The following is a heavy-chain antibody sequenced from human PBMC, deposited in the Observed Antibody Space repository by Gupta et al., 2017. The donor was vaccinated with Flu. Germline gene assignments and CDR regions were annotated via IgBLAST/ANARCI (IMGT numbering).Heavy chain of an antibody. CDR1: GGSFSGYY. V-gene: IGHV4-34*01. J-gene: IGHJ4*02. Sequence: VQLQQWGAGLLKPSETLSLTCAVYGGSFSGYYWSWIRQPPGKGLEWIGEINHSGSTNYNPSLKSRVTISVDTSKNQFSLKLSSVTAADTAVYYCARRTYCSGGSCYSPFDYWGQGTLVTVSS. D-gene: IGHD2-15*01. CDR2: INHSGST. CDR3: ARRTYCSGGSCYSPFDY.